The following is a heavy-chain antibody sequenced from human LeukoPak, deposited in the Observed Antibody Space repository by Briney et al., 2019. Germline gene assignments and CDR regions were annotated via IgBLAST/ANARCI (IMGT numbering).Heavy chain of an antibody. CDR1: GGSISSYY. CDR2: IYHSGST. J-gene: IGHJ4*02. V-gene: IGHV4-59*01. CDR3: ARDRGSSWLRN. D-gene: IGHD6-13*01. Sequence: PSETLSLTCTVSGGSISSYYWSWIRQPPGKGLEWIGYIYHSGSTNYNPSLKSRVTISVDTSKNQFSLKRSSVTAADTAVYYCARDRGSSWLRNRGQGTLVTVSS.